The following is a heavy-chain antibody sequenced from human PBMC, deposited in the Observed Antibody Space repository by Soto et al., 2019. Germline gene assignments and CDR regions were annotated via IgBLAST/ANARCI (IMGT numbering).Heavy chain of an antibody. V-gene: IGHV1-69*08. D-gene: IGHD2-15*01. CDR3: ARDFSGSGPPEHDY. CDR1: GGTFSSYT. CDR2: IIPILGIA. Sequence: QVQLVQSGAEVKKPGSSVKVSCKASGGTFSSYTISWVRQAPGQGLEWMGRIIPILGIANYAQKFQGRVTITADKSTSTAYMELSSLRSEDTAVYYCARDFSGSGPPEHDYWGQGTLVTVSS. J-gene: IGHJ4*02.